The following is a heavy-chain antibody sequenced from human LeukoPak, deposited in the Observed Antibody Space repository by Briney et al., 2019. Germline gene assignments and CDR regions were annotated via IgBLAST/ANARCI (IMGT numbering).Heavy chain of an antibody. CDR3: ARDDYGGNSGWFDP. Sequence: PSETLSLTCTVFSASINTYYWSWIRQPPGKGVEWIGYIYYSGSTNYNPSLKSRVTISVDTSKNQFSLKLSSVTAADTAVYYCARDDYGGNSGWFDPWGQGTLVTVSS. V-gene: IGHV4-59*13. J-gene: IGHJ5*02. D-gene: IGHD4-23*01. CDR1: SASINTYY. CDR2: IYYSGST.